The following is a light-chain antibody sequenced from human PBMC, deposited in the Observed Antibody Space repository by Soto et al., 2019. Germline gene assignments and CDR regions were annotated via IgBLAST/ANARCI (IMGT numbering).Light chain of an antibody. CDR1: QSVTRNQ. V-gene: IGKV3-20*01. J-gene: IGKJ1*01. Sequence: EIVLTQSPATLSLSPGERATLSCRASQSVTRNQLAWFQQKPGQAPRLLIYGASSRATGIPGRFSGSGSGTDFTLTISRLEPEDFAVYYCQQYGGLPRTFGQGTKVDIK. CDR3: QQYGGLPRT. CDR2: GAS.